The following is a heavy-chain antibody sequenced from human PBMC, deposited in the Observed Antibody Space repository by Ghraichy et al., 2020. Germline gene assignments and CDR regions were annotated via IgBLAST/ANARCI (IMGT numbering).Heavy chain of an antibody. CDR3: ARVPSSGWYIDY. CDR2: IYSGGST. D-gene: IGHD6-19*01. V-gene: IGHV3-53*01. Sequence: GGSLRLSCAASGFTVSSNYMSWVRQAPGKGLEWVSVIYSGGSTYYADSVKGRFTISRDNSKNTRYLQMNSLRAEDTAVYYCARVPSSGWYIDYWGQGTLVTVSS. CDR1: GFTVSSNY. J-gene: IGHJ4*02.